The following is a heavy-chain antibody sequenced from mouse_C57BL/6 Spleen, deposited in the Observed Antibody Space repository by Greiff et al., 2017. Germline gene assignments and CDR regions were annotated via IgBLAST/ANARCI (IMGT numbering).Heavy chain of an antibody. CDR2: IDPANGNT. CDR3: GGLDDGDYSGAMDY. J-gene: IGHJ4*01. D-gene: IGHD2-3*01. Sequence: VQLKQSVAELVRPGASVKLSCTASGFTFKNTYMHWVKQRPEQGLEWIGRIDPANGNTKYAQKFQGKATITADTSSTTAYLQLSSLTSEDAAIYYCGGLDDGDYSGAMDYWGQGTSVTVSS. CDR1: GFTFKNTY. V-gene: IGHV14-3*01.